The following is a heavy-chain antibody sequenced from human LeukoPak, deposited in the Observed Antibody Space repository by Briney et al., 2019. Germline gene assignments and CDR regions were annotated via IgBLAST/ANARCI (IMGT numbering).Heavy chain of an antibody. CDR2: INHSGST. V-gene: IGHV4-34*01. D-gene: IGHD5-18*01. CDR1: GGSFRGYY. J-gene: IGHJ6*02. CDR3: ARGPRVDTAMAYYYYYGMDV. Sequence: SETLSLTCAVYGGSFRGYYWNWIRQPPGKGLEWIGEINHSGSTNYNPSLKSRVTISVDTSKDQFSLKLSSVTAADTAVYYCARGPRVDTAMAYYYYYGMDVRGQGTTVTVSS.